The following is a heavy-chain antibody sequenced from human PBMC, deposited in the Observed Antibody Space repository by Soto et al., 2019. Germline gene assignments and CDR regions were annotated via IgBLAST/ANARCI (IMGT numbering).Heavy chain of an antibody. CDR1: GYTFTSYA. CDR2: ISAYNGNT. D-gene: IGHD3-10*01. CDR3: ARIRWFGELKHHDY. J-gene: IGHJ4*02. V-gene: IGHV1-3*01. Sequence: QVQLVQSGAEVKKPGASVKVSCKASGYTFTSYAMHWARQAPGQRLEWMGWISAYNGNTNYAQKLQGRVTMTTDTSTSTAYMELRSLRSDDTAVYYCARIRWFGELKHHDYWGQGTLVTVSS.